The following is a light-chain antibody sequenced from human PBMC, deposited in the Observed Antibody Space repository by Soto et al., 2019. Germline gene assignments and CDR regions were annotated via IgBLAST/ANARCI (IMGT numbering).Light chain of an antibody. CDR2: DAS. CDR3: QQYNSYSMYT. V-gene: IGKV1-5*01. J-gene: IGKJ5*01. Sequence: DIQMTQSPSTLSASVGDRVTITCLASQSISSCLAWYQKEPGKAPKLLIYDASSLESGVPSRFSGSGSGTELTLTISSLQPDDFATYYCQQYNSYSMYTFGQGTRLEIK. CDR1: QSISSC.